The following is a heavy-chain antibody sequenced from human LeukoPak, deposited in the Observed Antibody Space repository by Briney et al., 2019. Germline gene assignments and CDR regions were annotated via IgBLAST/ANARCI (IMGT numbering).Heavy chain of an antibody. V-gene: IGHV1-2*02. D-gene: IGHD1-26*01. J-gene: IGHJ4*02. CDR3: ARDPGGSYWLGYYFDY. CDR2: INPNSGGT. CDR1: GYTFTGYY. Sequence: VASVKVSCKASGYTFTGYYMHWVRQAPGQGLEWMGWINPNSGGTNYAQKFQGRVTMTRDTSISTAYMELSRLRSDDTAVYYCARDPGGSYWLGYYFDYWGQGTLVTVSS.